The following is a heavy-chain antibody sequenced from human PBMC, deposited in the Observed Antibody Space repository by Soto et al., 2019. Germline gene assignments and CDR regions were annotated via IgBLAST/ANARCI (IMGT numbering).Heavy chain of an antibody. CDR1: GFTFSSYA. J-gene: IGHJ4*02. D-gene: IGHD3-10*01. Sequence: GGSLRLSCPASGFTFSSYAMHWVRQAPGKGLEYVSAISSNGGSTYYADSVKGRFTISRDNSKNTLYLQMSSLRAEDTAVYYCVKDLRGVRGVIDYWGQGTLVTVSS. V-gene: IGHV3-64D*06. CDR2: ISSNGGST. CDR3: VKDLRGVRGVIDY.